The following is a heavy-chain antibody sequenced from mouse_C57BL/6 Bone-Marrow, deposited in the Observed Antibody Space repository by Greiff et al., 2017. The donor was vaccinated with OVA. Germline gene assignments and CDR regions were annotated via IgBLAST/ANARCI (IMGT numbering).Heavy chain of an antibody. Sequence: EVQLQQSGAELVRPGASVTLSCKASGYTFTDYEMHWVKQTPVHGLEWIGWIDPENGDTEYASKFQGKATITADTSSNTAYLQLSSLTSEDTAVYYCTRIYYWGQGTTLTVSS. CDR2: IDPENGDT. J-gene: IGHJ2*01. CDR3: TRIYY. V-gene: IGHV14-4*01. CDR1: GYTFTDYE.